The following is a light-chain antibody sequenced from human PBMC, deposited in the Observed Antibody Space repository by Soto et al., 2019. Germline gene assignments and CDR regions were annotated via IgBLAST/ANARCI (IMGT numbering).Light chain of an antibody. V-gene: IGKV4-1*01. CDR3: QQYYSSPTWT. CDR1: QSILYSANHKNY. CDR2: WAS. J-gene: IGKJ1*01. Sequence: DIVMTQSPDSLAASLGERATTNCKSSQSILYSANHKNYLAWYQQKPGQPPKLLIYWASTRESGVPDRFSGSGSETDFTLTISSLQAEDVAVYYCQQYYSSPTWTFGHGTKVEIK.